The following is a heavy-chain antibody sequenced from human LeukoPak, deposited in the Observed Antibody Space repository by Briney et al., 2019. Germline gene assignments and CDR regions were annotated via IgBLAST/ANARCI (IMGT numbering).Heavy chain of an antibody. CDR2: INSNSGGT. D-gene: IGHD3-10*01. J-gene: IGHJ5*02. Sequence: ASVKVSCKASGYTFTGYYMHWVRQAPGQGLEWMGWINSNSGGTNYAQKFQGRITMTRDTSTSTVYMELSSLRSEDTAVYYCARDTSNYNSWWLDPWGQGTLVTVSS. CDR1: GYTFTGYY. CDR3: ARDTSNYNSWWLDP. V-gene: IGHV1-2*02.